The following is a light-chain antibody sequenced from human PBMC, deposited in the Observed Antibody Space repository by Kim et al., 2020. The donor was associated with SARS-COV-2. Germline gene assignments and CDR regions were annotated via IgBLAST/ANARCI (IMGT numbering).Light chain of an antibody. Sequence: EIVMTQSPATLSVSPGERATLSCRASQSVSSNLAWYQQKPGQAPRLLIFRASTRATAFPARFSGSGSGTEFTLTISSLQSEDFAVYYCQQYNIRPYTFGQGTKLEI. V-gene: IGKV3-15*01. J-gene: IGKJ2*01. CDR3: QQYNIRPYT. CDR2: RAS. CDR1: QSVSSN.